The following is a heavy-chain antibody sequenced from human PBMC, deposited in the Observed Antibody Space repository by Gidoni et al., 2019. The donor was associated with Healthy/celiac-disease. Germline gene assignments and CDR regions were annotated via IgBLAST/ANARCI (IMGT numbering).Heavy chain of an antibody. V-gene: IGHV1-69*01. D-gene: IGHD4-17*01. CDR2: IIPIFGTA. Sequence: LEWMGGIIPIFGTANYAQKFQGRVTITADESTSTAYMELSSLRSEDTAVYYCARRGDYGDLDDAFDIWGQGTMVTVSS. J-gene: IGHJ3*02. CDR3: ARRGDYGDLDDAFDI.